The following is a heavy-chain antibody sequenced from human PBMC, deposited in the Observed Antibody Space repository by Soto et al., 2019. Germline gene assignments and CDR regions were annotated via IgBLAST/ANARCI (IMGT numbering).Heavy chain of an antibody. Sequence: QVQLQESGPGLVKPSQTLSLTCTVSDGSISSGDYYWSWIRQPPGKGLEWIGYIYYSGSTCYNPSHRRRLTISVDTSKNEFTLKLSSVTAADTAVYCCARLGPTTVPTSYFTGNYDGRDVWGQGTTVAVSS. CDR1: DGSISSGDYY. J-gene: IGHJ6*01. CDR2: IYYSGST. CDR3: ARLGPTTVPTSYFTGNYDGRDV. V-gene: IGHV4-30-4*01. D-gene: IGHD4-17*01.